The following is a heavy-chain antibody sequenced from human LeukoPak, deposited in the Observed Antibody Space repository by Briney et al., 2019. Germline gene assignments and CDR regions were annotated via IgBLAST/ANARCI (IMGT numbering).Heavy chain of an antibody. Sequence: SETLSLTCTVSGGSISSYYWSWIRQPPRKGLEWIGFIYYSGSTHYNPSLKSRVTISVDTSKNQFSLKLSSVTAADTAVYYCARTEESGYSYRYFGYYYYMDVWGKGTTVTVSS. CDR1: GGSISSYY. D-gene: IGHD5-18*01. CDR2: IYYSGST. J-gene: IGHJ6*03. CDR3: ARTEESGYSYRYFGYYYYMDV. V-gene: IGHV4-59*01.